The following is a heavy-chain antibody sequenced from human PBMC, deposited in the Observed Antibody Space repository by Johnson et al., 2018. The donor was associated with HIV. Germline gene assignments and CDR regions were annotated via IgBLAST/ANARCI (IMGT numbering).Heavy chain of an antibody. Sequence: QMLLVESGGGVVQPGRSLRLSCAASGFTFSSMHWDRQAPGKGLEWVAVISHDGSHKYYADSVKGRFSLSRDISKNMLYLQMNSLRAEDTAVYYCAKERSGSYSGADAFDIWGQGTMVTVSS. CDR1: GFTFSS. D-gene: IGHD1-26*01. CDR2: ISHDGSHK. CDR3: AKERSGSYSGADAFDI. J-gene: IGHJ3*02. V-gene: IGHV3-30*18.